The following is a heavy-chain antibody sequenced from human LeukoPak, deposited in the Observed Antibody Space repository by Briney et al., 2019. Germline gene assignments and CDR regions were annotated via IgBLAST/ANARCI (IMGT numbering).Heavy chain of an antibody. CDR3: AKGLFSAFDKYLDS. D-gene: IGHD5-12*01. CDR1: GFDFESYT. J-gene: IGHJ4*02. CDR2: ISATSSDI. V-gene: IGHV3-21*04. Sequence: GGSLRLSCAASGFDFESYTMTWVRQAPGKGLERVSLISATSSDINYAESVRGRFTITRDNAKNSLFLQMDSLRVEDTAIYYCAKGLFSAFDKYLDSWGRGTLVTVSS.